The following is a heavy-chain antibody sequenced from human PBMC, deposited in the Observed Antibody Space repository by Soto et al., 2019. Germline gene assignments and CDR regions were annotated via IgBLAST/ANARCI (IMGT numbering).Heavy chain of an antibody. CDR3: AREGGSSHYYYYYMDV. CDR2: IYYSGST. CDR1: GGSISSGGYY. Sequence: QVQLQESGPGLVKPSQTLSLTCTVSGGSISSGGYYWSWIRQHPGKGLEWIGYIYYSGSTYYNPSRKSRVTISVDTSKNQFSLKLSSLTAADKAVYYCAREGGSSHYYYYYMDVWGKGTTVTVSS. J-gene: IGHJ6*03. V-gene: IGHV4-31*03. D-gene: IGHD2-15*01.